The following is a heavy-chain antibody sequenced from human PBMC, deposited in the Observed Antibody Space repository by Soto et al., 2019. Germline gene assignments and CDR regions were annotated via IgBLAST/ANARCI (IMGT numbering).Heavy chain of an antibody. CDR3: ARFSPPRKSYDSNPGWFDP. D-gene: IGHD3-22*01. Sequence: PSETLSLTCTVAGGSLNSYYLTWIRQYPGKGLEWIGYVSSTGSTNYNPSLKSRLTMSLDTSTNEVSLCLTSVTAADAAVYFCARFSPPRKSYDSNPGWFDPWGQGIMVTVS. J-gene: IGHJ5*02. CDR2: VSSTGST. V-gene: IGHV4-59*01. CDR1: GGSLNSYY.